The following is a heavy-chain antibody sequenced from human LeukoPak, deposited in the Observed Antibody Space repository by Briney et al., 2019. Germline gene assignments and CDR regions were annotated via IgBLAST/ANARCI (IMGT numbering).Heavy chain of an antibody. CDR2: ISYSGST. V-gene: IGHV4-39*01. D-gene: IGHD1-26*01. Sequence: KPSETLSLTYTVSGGSISSSSNFWGWIRQPPGKGLEWIGSISYSGSTYYNPSLKSRVTISVDTSKNQFSLKLSSVTAADTAVYYCARLTPYSGSPLGDYWGQGTLVTVSS. CDR1: GGSISSSSNF. J-gene: IGHJ4*02. CDR3: ARLTPYSGSPLGDY.